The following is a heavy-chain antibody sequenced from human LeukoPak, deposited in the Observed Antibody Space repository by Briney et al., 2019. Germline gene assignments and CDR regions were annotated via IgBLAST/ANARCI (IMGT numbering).Heavy chain of an antibody. V-gene: IGHV4-59*01. CDR1: GGSISSYY. CDR2: IYYSGST. D-gene: IGHD4-17*01. CDR3: ARGDYGDYGYYYYGMDV. J-gene: IGHJ6*02. Sequence: SETLSLTCTVSGGSISSYYWSWIRQPPGKGLEWIGYIYYSGSTNYNPSLKSRVTISVDTSKNQFSLKPSSVTAADTAVYYCARGDYGDYGYYYYGMDVWGQGTMVTVSS.